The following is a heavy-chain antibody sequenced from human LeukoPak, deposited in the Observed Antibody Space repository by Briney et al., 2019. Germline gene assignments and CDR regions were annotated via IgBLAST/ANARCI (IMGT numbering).Heavy chain of an antibody. Sequence: PGGSLRLSCAASGFTFSSYWMHWVRQAPGKGLEWVSAISGSGGSTYYADSVKGRFTISRDNSKNTLYLQMNSLRAEDTAVYYCAKDPLQQLVPLGDYWGQGTLVTVSS. J-gene: IGHJ4*02. CDR3: AKDPLQQLVPLGDY. V-gene: IGHV3-23*01. CDR1: GFTFSSYW. D-gene: IGHD6-13*01. CDR2: ISGSGGST.